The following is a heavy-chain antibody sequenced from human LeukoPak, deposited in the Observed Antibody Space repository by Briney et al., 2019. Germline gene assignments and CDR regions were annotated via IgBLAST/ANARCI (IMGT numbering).Heavy chain of an antibody. V-gene: IGHV3-15*01. CDR1: EFTLRDAW. Sequence: GGSPRLSCSASEFTLRDAWMDWVRQAPGKGLEWVARIKSKTDGGTTDYAAPVKGRFTISRDDSKNTLYLQMDNLRTEDTAVYYRTKDSGPRNYVGFDPWGQGTLVAVSS. CDR2: IKSKTDGGTT. D-gene: IGHD4-11*01. J-gene: IGHJ5*02. CDR3: TKDSGPRNYVGFDP.